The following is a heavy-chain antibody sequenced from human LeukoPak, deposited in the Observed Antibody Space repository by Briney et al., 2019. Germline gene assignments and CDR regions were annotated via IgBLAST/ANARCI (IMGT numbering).Heavy chain of an antibody. V-gene: IGHV3-74*01. Sequence: GGSLRLSCAASGFIFSDYWMHWVRQAPEKGLMWVSKINSDGSGPDHAESVKGRFTISRDNAKNTLYLQMNSLRAEDTAVYYCTRDVYGLGDYWGQGALVTVSS. CDR1: GFIFSDYW. CDR2: INSDGSGP. J-gene: IGHJ4*02. CDR3: TRDVYGLGDY. D-gene: IGHD2/OR15-2a*01.